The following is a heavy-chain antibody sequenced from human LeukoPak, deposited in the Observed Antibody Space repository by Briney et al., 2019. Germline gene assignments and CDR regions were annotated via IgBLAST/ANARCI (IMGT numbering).Heavy chain of an antibody. CDR3: ARAIYSGYDIDY. V-gene: IGHV3-21*01. J-gene: IGHJ4*02. D-gene: IGHD5-12*01. Sequence: GGSLRLSCVASGFIFSTYSMHWVRKAPGKGLEWVSSISSSSSYIYYADSVKGRFTISRDNAKNSLYLQMNSLRAEDTAVYYCARAIYSGYDIDYWGQGTLVTVSS. CDR2: ISSSSSYI. CDR1: GFIFSTYS.